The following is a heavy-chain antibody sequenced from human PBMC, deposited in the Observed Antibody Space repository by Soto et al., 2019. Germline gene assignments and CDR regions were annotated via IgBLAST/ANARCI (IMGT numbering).Heavy chain of an antibody. D-gene: IGHD5-18*01. CDR1: GFSLNTYW. CDR2: IFPGDSDT. V-gene: IGHV5-51*01. CDR3: DRHGPPYSGSGYYYEMDV. Sequence: DSLKISCKASGFSLNTYWIAWVRQMPGKGLEWMGAIFPGDSDTRYSPSFQGQVTISADRSLSIAYIPWGSLRASDSATYYCDRHGPPYSGSGYYYEMDVGGPGTTDTVAS. J-gene: IGHJ6*02.